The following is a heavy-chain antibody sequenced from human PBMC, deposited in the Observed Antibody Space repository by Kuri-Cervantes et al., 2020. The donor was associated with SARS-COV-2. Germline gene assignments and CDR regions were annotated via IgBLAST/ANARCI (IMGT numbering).Heavy chain of an antibody. CDR3: ARDPTYYDFWSGYSRGNWFDP. V-gene: IGHV1-69*05. CDR1: GYTFTSYG. Sequence: SVKVSCKASGYTFTSYGISWVRQAPGQGLEWMGGIIPVFGSANYAQNFQGRVTITTDESTSTAYMELSSLRSEDTAVYYCARDPTYYDFWSGYSRGNWFDPWGQGTLVTVSS. D-gene: IGHD3-3*01. CDR2: IIPVFGSA. J-gene: IGHJ5*02.